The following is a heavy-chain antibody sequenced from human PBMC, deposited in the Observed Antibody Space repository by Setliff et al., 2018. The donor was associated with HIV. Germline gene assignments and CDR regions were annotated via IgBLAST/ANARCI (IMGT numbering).Heavy chain of an antibody. J-gene: IGHJ4*02. D-gene: IGHD3-10*01. CDR1: GGTFSSYA. V-gene: IGHV1-69*05. CDR2: IIPIFGTA. CDR3: ALLWFGESLPYNFDY. Sequence: SVKVSCKASGGTFSSYAISWVRQAPGQGLEWMGGIIPIFGTANYAQKFQGRVTITTDESTSTAYMELSSLRSEDTAVYYCALLWFGESLPYNFDYWGQGTLVTVSS.